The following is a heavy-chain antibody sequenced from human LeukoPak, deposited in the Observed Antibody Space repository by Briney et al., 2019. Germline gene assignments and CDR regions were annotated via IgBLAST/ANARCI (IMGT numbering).Heavy chain of an antibody. Sequence: GGSLRLSCAASGFTFSRYWMSWVRQAPGKGLEWVANRKQDGSEKYYVDSVKGRLTISRHNAKNSLYLQINSLRAEDTAVYYCARDRGFDYWGQGTLVTVSS. J-gene: IGHJ4*02. V-gene: IGHV3-7*01. CDR2: RKQDGSEK. CDR3: ARDRGFDY. D-gene: IGHD3-10*01. CDR1: GFTFSRYW.